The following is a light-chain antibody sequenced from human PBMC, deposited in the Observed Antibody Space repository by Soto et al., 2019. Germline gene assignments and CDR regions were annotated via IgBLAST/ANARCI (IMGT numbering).Light chain of an antibody. CDR2: DIS. CDR1: QSVTSY. CDR3: QQRTNSSPPA. V-gene: IGKV3-11*01. J-gene: IGKJ4*01. Sequence: DNILTQSPATLSLSPGERATLSCRASQSVTSYLAWYQQKPGQAPRLLMSDISNRATGIPARFSGRGYGTDFNLTVSSLEPEDFAVYYCQQRTNSSPPAFGGGTKVEIK.